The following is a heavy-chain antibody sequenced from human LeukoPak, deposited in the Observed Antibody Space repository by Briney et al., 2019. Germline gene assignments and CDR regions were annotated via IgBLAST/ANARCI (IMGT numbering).Heavy chain of an antibody. V-gene: IGHV4-39*07. D-gene: IGHD4-17*01. CDR3: AMSATVTTGYFDY. J-gene: IGHJ4*02. Sequence: SETLSLTCSVSGGSISSTGHYWGWIRQSPEKGLDWIGSIYSNGNTYYNPSVKSRVTMSVDTSKNQFSLKLTSMTAAETAVYYCAMSATVTTGYFDYWGQGALVTVSS. CDR2: IYSNGNT. CDR1: GGSISSTGHY.